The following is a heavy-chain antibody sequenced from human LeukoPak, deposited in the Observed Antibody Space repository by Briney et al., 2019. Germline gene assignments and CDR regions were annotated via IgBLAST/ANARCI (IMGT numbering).Heavy chain of an antibody. Sequence: GGSLRLSCAASGFTFSSYGMHWVRQAPGKGLEWVAFIRYDGSNKYYADSVKGRFTISRDNSKNTLYLQMNSLRAEDTAVYYCAKDTNLDYGDYGVLLGYWGQGTLVTVSS. CDR3: AKDTNLDYGDYGVLLGY. CDR2: IRYDGSNK. J-gene: IGHJ4*02. V-gene: IGHV3-30*02. CDR1: GFTFSSYG. D-gene: IGHD4-17*01.